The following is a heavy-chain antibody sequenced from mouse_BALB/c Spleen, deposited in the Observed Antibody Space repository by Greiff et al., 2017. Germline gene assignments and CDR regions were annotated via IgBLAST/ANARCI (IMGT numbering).Heavy chain of an antibody. V-gene: IGHV1-61*01. Sequence: QVQLQQSGPELLRPEAPVNLSSKASASSSTSTWLTWVKQRPGQGLGWIGMFHPSDSETRLNQKFKDKATLTVDKSSSTAYMQLSSPTSEDSAVYYCARGEGLAYYGNYYAMDYWGQGTSVTVSS. CDR3: ARGEGLAYYGNYYAMDY. CDR2: FHPSDSET. J-gene: IGHJ4*01. D-gene: IGHD2-10*01. CDR1: ASSSTSTW.